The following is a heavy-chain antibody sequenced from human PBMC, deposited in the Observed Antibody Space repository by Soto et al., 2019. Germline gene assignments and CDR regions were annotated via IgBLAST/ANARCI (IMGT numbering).Heavy chain of an antibody. V-gene: IGHV4-59*01. D-gene: IGHD2-15*01. Sequence: QVQLQESGPGLAKPSETLSLTCTVSGGSISGYYWSWIRQSPGKGLEWIGYIYYNGNTNYNPSLKRRVTISVDTSKDQFYLRLSSVTAADTAVYYCARVVGKNWFDPWGQGTLVTVSS. CDR1: GGSISGYY. J-gene: IGHJ5*02. CDR2: IYYNGNT. CDR3: ARVVGKNWFDP.